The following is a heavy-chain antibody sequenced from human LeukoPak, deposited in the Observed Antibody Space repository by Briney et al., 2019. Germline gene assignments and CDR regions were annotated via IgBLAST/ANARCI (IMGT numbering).Heavy chain of an antibody. V-gene: IGHV4-39*07. Sequence: SETLSLTCTVSGGSISSSSYHWGWIRQPPGKGLEWIGSIYHSGSTYYNPSLKSRVTISVDTSKNQFSLKLSSVTAADTAVYYCARQQLEDTIDYWGQGTLVTVSS. CDR1: GGSISSSSYH. J-gene: IGHJ4*02. CDR3: ARQQLEDTIDY. D-gene: IGHD6-13*01. CDR2: IYHSGST.